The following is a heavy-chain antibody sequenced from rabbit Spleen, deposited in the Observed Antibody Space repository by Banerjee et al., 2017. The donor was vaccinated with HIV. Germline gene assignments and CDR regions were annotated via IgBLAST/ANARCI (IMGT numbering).Heavy chain of an antibody. D-gene: IGHD8-1*01. J-gene: IGHJ6*01. Sequence: QSLEESGGDLVKPGASLTLTCTASGFSFSSSDYMCWVRQAPGKGLEWISCIAVSSSGFTYSTTWAKGRFTCSKTSSTTVTLQMTSLTVADTATYFCARDTGSSFSSYGMALWGPGTLVTVS. V-gene: IGHV1S40*01. CDR2: IAVSSSGFT. CDR3: ARDTGSSFSSYGMAL. CDR1: GFSFSSSDY.